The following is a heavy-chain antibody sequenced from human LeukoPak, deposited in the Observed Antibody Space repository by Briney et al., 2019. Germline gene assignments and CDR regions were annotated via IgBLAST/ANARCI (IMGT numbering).Heavy chain of an antibody. CDR2: ISTSSSFI. J-gene: IGHJ6*03. V-gene: IGHV3-21*01. CDR1: GFTFSRHN. CDR3: ARNYDFWSSPQGYMDV. D-gene: IGHD3-3*01. Sequence: GGSLRLSCAASGFTFSRHNMKWVRQTAGKGLEWVSSISTSSSFIYYADSVKGRFTISRHNARNSLYMEMNSLRAEDTAIYYCARNYDFWSSPQGYMDVWGKGTTVIVSS.